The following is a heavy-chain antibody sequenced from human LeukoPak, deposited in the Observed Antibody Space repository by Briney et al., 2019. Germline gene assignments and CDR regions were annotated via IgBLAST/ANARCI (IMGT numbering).Heavy chain of an antibody. Sequence: GGSLRLSCAGSGFTCDDHAMSWVRQAPGKGLEWVSAISGSGGSTYYAVYVKGRFTISSDNSKNTLYLQMNSLRAEDTAVYYCAKVPYIVVVVAATDYWGQGTLVTVSS. CDR1: GFTCDDHA. D-gene: IGHD2-15*01. CDR3: AKVPYIVVVVAATDY. CDR2: ISGSGGST. J-gene: IGHJ4*02. V-gene: IGHV3-23*01.